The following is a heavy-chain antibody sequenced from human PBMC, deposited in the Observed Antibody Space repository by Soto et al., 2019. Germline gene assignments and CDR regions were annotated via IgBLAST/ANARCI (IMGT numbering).Heavy chain of an antibody. CDR2: INPDGSTT. J-gene: IGHJ4*02. CDR3: ARVGAGAYHFED. Sequence: EVQLVESGGGLVQPGGSLRLSCAASGFTFNNYWMHWVRQAPGKGLVWVSRINPDGSTTNYADSVEGRFTISRDNAKNTRYLQMNSLRAEDTAVYYCARVGAGAYHFEDWGQGTLVTVSS. CDR1: GFTFNNYW. V-gene: IGHV3-74*01. D-gene: IGHD1-26*01.